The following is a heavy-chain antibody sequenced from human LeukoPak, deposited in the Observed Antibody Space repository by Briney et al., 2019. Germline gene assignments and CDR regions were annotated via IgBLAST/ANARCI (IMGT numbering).Heavy chain of an antibody. CDR3: AKDRNSGWFNWYFDL. Sequence: PGGSLRLSCAASGFTFSSYAMSWVRQAPGKGLEWVSAISGSGGSTYYADSVKGRFTISRDNSKNTLYLQMNSLRAEDTAVYYCAKDRNSGWFNWYFDLWGRGTLVTVSS. CDR1: GFTFSSYA. J-gene: IGHJ2*01. D-gene: IGHD6-19*01. CDR2: ISGSGGST. V-gene: IGHV3-23*01.